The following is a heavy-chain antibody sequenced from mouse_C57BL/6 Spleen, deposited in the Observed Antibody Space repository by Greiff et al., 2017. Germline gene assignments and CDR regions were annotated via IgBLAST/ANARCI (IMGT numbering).Heavy chain of an antibody. V-gene: IGHV1-85*01. CDR3: ARRGWNY. D-gene: IGHD3-3*01. Sequence: QVQLQQSGAELVKPGASVKLSCKASGYTFTSYEINWVKQRPGQGLEWIGGIYPSDGSTKYNEKFKGKATLTVDTSSSTAYMELHSLTSEYSAVYCGARRGWNYWGQGTTLTVSS. CDR2: IYPSDGST. CDR1: GYTFTSYE. J-gene: IGHJ2*01.